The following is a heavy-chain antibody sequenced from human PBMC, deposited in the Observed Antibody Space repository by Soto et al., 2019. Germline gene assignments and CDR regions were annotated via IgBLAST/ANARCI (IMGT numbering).Heavy chain of an antibody. D-gene: IGHD5-18*01. CDR1: GGPFSSYA. CDR3: ARADNSYGYVSYYYYYGMDV. J-gene: IGHJ6*01. Sequence: GGSVKVSFKASGGPFSSYAISLVRQAPGQGLEWMGGIIPIFGTANYSQKFQGRVTITADESTSTAYMELSSLRSEDTAVYYCARADNSYGYVSYYYYYGMDVWGQGTTVTVSS. V-gene: IGHV1-69*13. CDR2: IIPIFGTA.